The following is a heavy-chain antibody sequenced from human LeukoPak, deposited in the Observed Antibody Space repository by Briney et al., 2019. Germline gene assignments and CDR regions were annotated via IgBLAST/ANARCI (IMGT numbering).Heavy chain of an antibody. Sequence: ASVKVSCKASGYTFTGYYMHWVRQAHGQGLEWMGWINPNSGGTNYAQKFQGRVTMTRDTSISTAYMELSRLRSDDTAVYYCARRGSSWYYFDYWGQGTLVTVSS. CDR1: GYTFTGYY. CDR2: INPNSGGT. J-gene: IGHJ4*02. D-gene: IGHD6-13*01. V-gene: IGHV1-2*02. CDR3: ARRGSSWYYFDY.